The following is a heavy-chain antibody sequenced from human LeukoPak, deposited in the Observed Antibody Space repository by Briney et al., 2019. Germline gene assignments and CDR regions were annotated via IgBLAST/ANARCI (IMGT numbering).Heavy chain of an antibody. J-gene: IGHJ6*04. CDR1: GFSFSSAW. D-gene: IGHD3-10*02. CDR3: AELGITMIGGV. Sequence: PGGSLRLSCAASGFSFSSAWMHWVRQAPGEGLVAVSRITSDGSTTWYADSVRGRFTISRDNAKNSLYLQMNSLRAEDTAVYYCAELGITMIGGVWGKGTTVTISS. CDR2: ITSDGSTT. V-gene: IGHV3-74*01.